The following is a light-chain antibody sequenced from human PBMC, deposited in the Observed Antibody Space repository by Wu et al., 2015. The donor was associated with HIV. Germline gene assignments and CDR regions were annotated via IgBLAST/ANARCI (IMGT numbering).Light chain of an antibody. V-gene: IGKV3-20*01. CDR1: QSISYTY. J-gene: IGKJ2*01. Sequence: EILLTQFPGTLSLSPGERATLSCRASQSISYTYLAWYQQKPGQAPRLLIYGASSRATGIPDRFTGNGSGTDFTLTISRLEPEDFAVYYCQQYGNSPNTFGQGTKLEIK. CDR3: QQYGNSPNT. CDR2: GAS.